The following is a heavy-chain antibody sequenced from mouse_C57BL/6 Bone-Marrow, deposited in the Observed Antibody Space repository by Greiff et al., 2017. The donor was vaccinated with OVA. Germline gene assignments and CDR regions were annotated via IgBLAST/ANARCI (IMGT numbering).Heavy chain of an antibody. J-gene: IGHJ3*01. V-gene: IGHV1-22*01. CDR3: ASSLYDGYYWFAY. D-gene: IGHD2-3*01. CDR2: INPNNGGT. CDR1: GYTFTDYN. Sequence: VQLQQSGPELVKPGASVKMSCKASGYTFTDYNMHWVKQSHGKSLEWIGYINPNNGGTSYNQKFKGKATLTVNKSSSTAYMELRSLTSEDSAVDYCASSLYDGYYWFAYWGQGTLVTVSA.